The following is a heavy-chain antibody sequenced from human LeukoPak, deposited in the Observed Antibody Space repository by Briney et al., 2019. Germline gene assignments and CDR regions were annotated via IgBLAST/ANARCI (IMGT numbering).Heavy chain of an antibody. CDR1: GFTFSSYA. CDR3: ARDRVTYYCYYGMDV. J-gene: IGHJ6*02. Sequence: PGRSLRLSCAASGFTFSSYAMHWVRQAPGKGLEWVAVISYDGSNKYYADSVKGRFTISRDNSRSTLYLQMNSLRAEDTAMYYCARDRVTYYCYYGMDVWGQGTLVTVSS. D-gene: IGHD4-11*01. CDR2: ISYDGSNK. V-gene: IGHV3-30-3*01.